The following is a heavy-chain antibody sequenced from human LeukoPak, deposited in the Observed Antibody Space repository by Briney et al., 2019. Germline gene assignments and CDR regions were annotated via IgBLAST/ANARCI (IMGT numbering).Heavy chain of an antibody. J-gene: IGHJ3*02. CDR2: IYFDGSKI. Sequence: GGSLRLSCAASGFTFSSYDMHWVRQAPGKGLERVALIYFDGSKIYYADSVKGRFTISRDNSKNTLYLQMNSLRAEDMALYYCAKASGANDAFDIWGQGTMVTVSS. V-gene: IGHV3-30*02. CDR3: AKASGANDAFDI. D-gene: IGHD1-26*01. CDR1: GFTFSSYD.